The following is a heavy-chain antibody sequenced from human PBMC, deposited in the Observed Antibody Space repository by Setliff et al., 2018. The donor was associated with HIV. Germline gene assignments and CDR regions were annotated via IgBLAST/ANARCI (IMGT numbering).Heavy chain of an antibody. CDR1: GGTSSTHA. CDR3: AGPRGDEAFDI. J-gene: IGHJ3*02. CDR2: IISILEIT. Sequence: ASVKVSCKASGGTSSTHAMNWVRQAPGQGLEWVGQIISILEITDYAQKFQGRLTITADEPTNTIYMELSGLRSEDTAVYYGAGPRGDEAFDIWGQGTMVTVSS. D-gene: IGHD3-10*01. V-gene: IGHV1-69*10.